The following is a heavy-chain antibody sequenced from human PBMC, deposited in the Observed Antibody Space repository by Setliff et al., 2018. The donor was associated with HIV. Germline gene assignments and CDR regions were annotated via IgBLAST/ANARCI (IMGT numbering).Heavy chain of an antibody. CDR2: IKSKSDGGTT. V-gene: IGHV3-15*01. D-gene: IGHD2-21*01. Sequence: PGGSLRLSCAASGFTFNNAWMSWVRQAPGKGLEWVGRIKSKSDGGTTDYAAPVKGRFSISRDDSNHTVYLQMNSLKTEDTAVYYCTTGFGKYCGWGQGTLVTVSS. J-gene: IGHJ1*01. CDR1: GFTFNNAW. CDR3: TTGFGKYCG.